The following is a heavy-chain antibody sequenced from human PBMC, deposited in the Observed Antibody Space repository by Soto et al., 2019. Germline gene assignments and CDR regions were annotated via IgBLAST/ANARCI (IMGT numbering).Heavy chain of an antibody. J-gene: IGHJ6*02. V-gene: IGHV4-4*02. CDR1: GGSISSSNW. CDR2: IYHSGST. CDR3: ARDRPVSHYDILTGYYIDNYYYGMDV. Sequence: SETLSLTCAVSGGSISSSNWWSWVRQPPGKGLEWIGEIYHSGSTNYNPSLKSRVTISVDKSKNQFSLKLSSATAADTAVYYCARDRPVSHYDILTGYYIDNYYYGMDVWGQGTTVTVSS. D-gene: IGHD3-9*01.